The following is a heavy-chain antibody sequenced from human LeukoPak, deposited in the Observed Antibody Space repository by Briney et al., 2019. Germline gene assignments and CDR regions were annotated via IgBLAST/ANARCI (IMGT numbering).Heavy chain of an antibody. J-gene: IGHJ6*03. V-gene: IGHV1-69*13. Sequence: GASVKVSCRASGYTFTNYGINLVRQAPGQGLEGMGGIIPIFVTANYAQKFQGRVTITADESTSTAYMELSSLRSEDTAVYYCASGSDTAMVTEYYYYYMDVWGKGTTVTISS. D-gene: IGHD5-18*01. CDR1: GYTFTNYG. CDR2: IIPIFVTA. CDR3: ASGSDTAMVTEYYYYYMDV.